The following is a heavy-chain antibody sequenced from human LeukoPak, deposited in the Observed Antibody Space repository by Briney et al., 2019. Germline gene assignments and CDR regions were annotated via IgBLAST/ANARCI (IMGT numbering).Heavy chain of an antibody. CDR1: GGSISSGSYY. J-gene: IGHJ4*02. CDR2: IYTSGST. CDR3: ARVKAAPARGYYFDY. D-gene: IGHD6-6*01. V-gene: IGHV4-61*02. Sequence: SETLSLTCTVSGGSISSGSYYWSWIRQPAGKGLEWIGRIYTSGSTNYNPSLKSRVTISVDTSKNQFSLKLSSVTAADTAVYYCARVKAAPARGYYFDYWGQGTLVTVSS.